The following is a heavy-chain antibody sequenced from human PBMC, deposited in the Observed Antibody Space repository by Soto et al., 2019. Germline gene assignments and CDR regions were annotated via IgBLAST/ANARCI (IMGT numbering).Heavy chain of an antibody. D-gene: IGHD4-17*01. J-gene: IGHJ4*02. Sequence: GGSLRLSCAASGFTFSSYSMNWVRQAPGKGLEWVSYISSSSSTIYYADSVKGRFTISRDNAKNSLYLQMNSLRAEDTAVYYCASNAVTTDMDYWGQGTLVTVSS. CDR3: ASNAVTTDMDY. CDR2: ISSSSSTI. V-gene: IGHV3-48*01. CDR1: GFTFSSYS.